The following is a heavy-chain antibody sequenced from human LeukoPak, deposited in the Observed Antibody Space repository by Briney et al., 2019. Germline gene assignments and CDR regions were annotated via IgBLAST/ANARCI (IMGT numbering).Heavy chain of an antibody. CDR3: AKDFSSSWLYYFGMDV. J-gene: IGHJ6*04. D-gene: IGHD6-13*01. V-gene: IGHV3-43D*04. CDR1: GFTFDDYA. Sequence: GGSLRLSCEASGFTFDDYAMHWVRQAPGKGLEWVSLISWDGDTTYYADPVKGRFTISRDNRKDSLYLQMNSLRAEDTALYYCAKDFSSSWLYYFGMDVWGKGTTVTVSS. CDR2: ISWDGDTT.